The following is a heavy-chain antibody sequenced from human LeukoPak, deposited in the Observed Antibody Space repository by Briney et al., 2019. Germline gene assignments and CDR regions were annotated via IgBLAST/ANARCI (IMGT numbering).Heavy chain of an antibody. CDR1: GGSFSGYY. CDR3: ARDLSGYYHRISYYYYYMDV. V-gene: IGHV4-34*01. Sequence: SETLSLTCAVYGGSFSGYYWSWIRQPPGKGLEWIGEINHSGSTNYNPSLKSRVTISVDTSKNQFSLKLSSVTAADTAVYYCARDLSGYYHRISYYYYYMDVWGKGTTVTFSS. CDR2: INHSGST. J-gene: IGHJ6*03. D-gene: IGHD3-22*01.